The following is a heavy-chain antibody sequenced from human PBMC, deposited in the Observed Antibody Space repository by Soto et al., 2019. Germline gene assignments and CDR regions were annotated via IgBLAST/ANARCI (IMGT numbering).Heavy chain of an antibody. V-gene: IGHV3-7*01. CDR2: IKQDGSEK. J-gene: IGHJ6*02. CDR1: GFTFSSYW. Sequence: GGSLRLSCAASGFTFSSYWMSWVRQAPGKGLEWVANIKQDGSEKYYVDSVKGRFTISRDNAKKSLYLQMNSLRAEDTAVYYCASLETHKGYYYYGMDVRGQGTTVTVSS. D-gene: IGHD1-1*01. CDR3: ASLETHKGYYYYGMDV.